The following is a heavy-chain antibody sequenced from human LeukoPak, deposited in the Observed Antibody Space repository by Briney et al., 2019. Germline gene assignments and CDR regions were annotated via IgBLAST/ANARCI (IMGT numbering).Heavy chain of an antibody. D-gene: IGHD3-22*01. Sequence: SETLSLTCTVSGGSISSYYWSWIRQPPGKGLEWIGYIYHSGSTYYNPSLKSRVTISVDRSKNQFSLKLSSVTAADTAVYYCARGSQDISSGYYGTILYFDYWGQGTLVTVSS. V-gene: IGHV4-59*12. J-gene: IGHJ4*02. CDR2: IYHSGST. CDR3: ARGSQDISSGYYGTILYFDY. CDR1: GGSISSYY.